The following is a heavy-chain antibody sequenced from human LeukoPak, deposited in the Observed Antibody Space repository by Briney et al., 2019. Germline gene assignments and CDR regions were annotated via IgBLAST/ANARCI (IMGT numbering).Heavy chain of an antibody. CDR1: GFMFSTYA. D-gene: IGHD2-15*01. Sequence: PGGSLRLSCEVSGFMFSTYAMHWVRQAPGKGPGFVSGINTYGGSTHYAKSVKGRFTISRDNSKNTLYLQMGSLRAEDTAVYYCARGRSAAEYDAFDIWGQGTLVTVSS. J-gene: IGHJ3*02. CDR3: ARGRSAAEYDAFDI. V-gene: IGHV3-64*01. CDR2: INTYGGST.